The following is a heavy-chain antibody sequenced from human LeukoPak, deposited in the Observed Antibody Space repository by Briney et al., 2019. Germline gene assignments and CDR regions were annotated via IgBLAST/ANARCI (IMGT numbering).Heavy chain of an antibody. CDR2: ISGSGGST. CDR1: GFTFSSYA. J-gene: IGHJ4*02. CDR3: ANPYGDYDFDY. D-gene: IGHD4-17*01. V-gene: IGHV3-23*01. Sequence: GGSLRLSCAASGFTFSSYAMSWVRQAPGEGLEWVSAISGSGGSTYYADSVKGRFTISRDNSKNTLYLQMNSLRAEDTAVYYCANPYGDYDFDYWGQGTLVTVSS.